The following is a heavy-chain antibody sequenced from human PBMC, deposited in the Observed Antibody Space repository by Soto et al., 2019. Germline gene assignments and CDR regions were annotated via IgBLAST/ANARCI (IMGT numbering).Heavy chain of an antibody. Sequence: GESLKISCAASGLSFSNYGMHWVRQAPGKGLEWVAVISYDGSSKYHADSVKGRFTISRDNSKNTLHLQMNSLRAEDTAVYYCSKDRRGGRAVLDSWGQGTPVTVSS. CDR3: SKDRRGGRAVLDS. D-gene: IGHD2-8*01. CDR2: ISYDGSSK. J-gene: IGHJ4*02. V-gene: IGHV3-30*18. CDR1: GLSFSNYG.